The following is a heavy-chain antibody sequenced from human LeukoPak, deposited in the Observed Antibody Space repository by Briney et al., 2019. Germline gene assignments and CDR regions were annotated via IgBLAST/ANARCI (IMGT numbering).Heavy chain of an antibody. D-gene: IGHD1-14*01. J-gene: IGHJ4*02. CDR1: GFTFSSYE. Sequence: GGSLRLSCAASGFTFSSYEMNWVRQAPGKGLEWVSYISSSGSTIYYADPVKGRFTISRDNAKNSLYLQMNSLRAEDTAVYYCASSKYYRIPDYWGQGTLVTVSS. V-gene: IGHV3-48*03. CDR2: ISSSGSTI. CDR3: ASSKYYRIPDY.